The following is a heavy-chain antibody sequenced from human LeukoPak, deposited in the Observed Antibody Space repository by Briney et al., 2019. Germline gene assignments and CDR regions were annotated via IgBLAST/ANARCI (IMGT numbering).Heavy chain of an antibody. V-gene: IGHV3-7*01. J-gene: IGHJ6*02. D-gene: IGHD5-18*01. CDR3: ARGEFAWIQGSYGMNV. CDR2: IKQDGSDK. CDR1: GFTFSDYW. Sequence: PGGSLRLSRAASGFTFSDYWMSWVRQAPAKGPEWVANIKQDGSDKYYVDSVKGRFTISRDNAKNALYLQMNCLRAEDTAVYYCARGEFAWIQGSYGMNVWGQGTTVTVSS.